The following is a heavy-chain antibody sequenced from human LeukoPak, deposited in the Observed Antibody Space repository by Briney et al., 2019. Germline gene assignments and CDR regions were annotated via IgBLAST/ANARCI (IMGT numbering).Heavy chain of an antibody. CDR1: GGSISSGGYS. V-gene: IGHV4-30-2*01. CDR3: ARVGYYYDSSGYYSDY. CDR2: IYHSGST. Sequence: SQTLSLTCAVSGGSISSGGYSWSWIRQPPGKGLEWIGYIYHSGSTYYNPSLKSRVTISVDRSKNQFSLKLSSVTAADTAVYYCARVGYYYDSSGYYSDYWGQGTLVTVSS. J-gene: IGHJ4*02. D-gene: IGHD3-22*01.